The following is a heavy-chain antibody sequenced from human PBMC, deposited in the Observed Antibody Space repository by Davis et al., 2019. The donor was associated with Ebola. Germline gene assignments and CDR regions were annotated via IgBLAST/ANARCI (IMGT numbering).Heavy chain of an antibody. D-gene: IGHD3-22*01. V-gene: IGHV4-39*01. Sequence: SETLSLTCTVSGGFISSSSYYWGWIRQPPGKGLEWIGSIYYSGSTYYNPSLKSRVTISVDTSKNQFSLKLSSVTAADTAVYYCARHGSYYYDSSGYYSSYYFDYWGQGTLVTVSS. CDR2: IYYSGST. J-gene: IGHJ4*02. CDR1: GGFISSSSYY. CDR3: ARHGSYYYDSSGYYSSYYFDY.